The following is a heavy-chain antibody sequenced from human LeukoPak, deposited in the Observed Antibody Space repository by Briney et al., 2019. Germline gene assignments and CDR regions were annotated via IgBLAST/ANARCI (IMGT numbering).Heavy chain of an antibody. J-gene: IGHJ4*02. CDR1: GGTFSSYA. CDR2: IIPIFGTA. Sequence: GASVEVSCKASGGTFSSYAISWVRQAPGQGLEWMGGIIPIFGTANYAQKFQGRVTITADESTSTAYMELSSLRSEDTAVYYCAIDYYDSSGYGRIFDYWGQGTLVTVSS. D-gene: IGHD3-22*01. V-gene: IGHV1-69*13. CDR3: AIDYYDSSGYGRIFDY.